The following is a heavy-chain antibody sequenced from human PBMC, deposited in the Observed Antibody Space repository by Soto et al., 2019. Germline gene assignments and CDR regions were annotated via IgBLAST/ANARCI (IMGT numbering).Heavy chain of an antibody. CDR3: ARDVRSFGSSRWFDT. V-gene: IGHV3-33*01. Sequence: GGSLRLSCVASGFTLSNYGMSWVRQAPGKGLEWVALIWYDGTTKYSADSVKGRFSISRDNSKNTLHLQANILRAEDTAVYYCARDVRSFGSSRWFDTWGQGTLVTVPS. D-gene: IGHD3-10*01. CDR2: IWYDGTTK. J-gene: IGHJ5*02. CDR1: GFTLSNYG.